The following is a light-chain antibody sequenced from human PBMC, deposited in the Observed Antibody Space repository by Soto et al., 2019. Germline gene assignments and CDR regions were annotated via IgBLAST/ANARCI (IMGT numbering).Light chain of an antibody. J-gene: IGKJ1*01. CDR3: QQYNSYSGM. CDR1: QTIGSW. CDR2: DAS. Sequence: IQMTQSPSPLSASVGDRVTVTCRASQTIGSWLAWYQQKPGRAPKLLIFDASSLESGVPSRFSGNGSGTEFTLTISGLQPDDFASYYCQQYNSYSGMFGQGTKVDI. V-gene: IGKV1-5*01.